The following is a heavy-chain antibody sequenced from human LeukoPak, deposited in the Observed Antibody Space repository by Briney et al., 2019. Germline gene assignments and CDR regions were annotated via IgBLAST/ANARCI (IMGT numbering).Heavy chain of an antibody. V-gene: IGHV3-21*01. J-gene: IGHJ4*02. CDR1: GLTFSSYS. D-gene: IGHD3-9*01. Sequence: GGSLRLSCAASGLTFSSYSMNWVRQAPGKGLEWVSSISSSSSYIYYADSVKGRFTISRDNAKNSLYLQMNSLRAEDTAVYYCARMDYDILTGYYPGYYFDYWGQGTLVTVSS. CDR3: ARMDYDILTGYYPGYYFDY. CDR2: ISSSSSYI.